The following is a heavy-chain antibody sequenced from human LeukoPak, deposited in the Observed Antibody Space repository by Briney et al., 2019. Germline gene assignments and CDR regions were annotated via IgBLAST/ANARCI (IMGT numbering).Heavy chain of an antibody. CDR2: ISGSGGST. CDR1: GFTFSSYA. J-gene: IGHJ6*03. V-gene: IGHV3-23*01. CDR3: AKSVNGGPLGYMDV. D-gene: IGHD2-8*01. Sequence: GSLRLSCAASGFTFSSYAMSWVRQAPGKGLEWVSAISGSGGSTYYADSVKGRFTISRDNSKNTLYLQMNSLRAEDTAVYYCAKSVNGGPLGYMDVWGKGTTVTVSS.